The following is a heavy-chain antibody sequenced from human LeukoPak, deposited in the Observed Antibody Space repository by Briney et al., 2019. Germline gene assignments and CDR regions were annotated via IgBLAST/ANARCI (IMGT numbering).Heavy chain of an antibody. D-gene: IGHD6-6*01. J-gene: IGHJ4*02. V-gene: IGHV3-30*04. Sequence: PGGSLRLSCAASGFTFSSYAMHWVRQAPGKGLEWVAVISYDGSNKYYADSVKGRFTISRDNSENTLYLQMNSLRAEDTAVYYCARDPLTQRRYSSSSYFDYWGQGTLVTVSS. CDR1: GFTFSSYA. CDR3: ARDPLTQRRYSSSSYFDY. CDR2: ISYDGSNK.